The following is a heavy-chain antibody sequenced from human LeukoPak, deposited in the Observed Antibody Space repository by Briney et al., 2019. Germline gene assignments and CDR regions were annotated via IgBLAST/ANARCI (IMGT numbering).Heavy chain of an antibody. Sequence: ASVKVSCKASGYTFTSYYMHWVRQAPGQGLEWMGIINPYDDTKSYAQKFQGRVTMTRDTSTSTVYMELSSLRSEDTAAYYCAREGYDCSSTSCHLSYYYYYGMDVWGQGTTVTVSS. D-gene: IGHD2-2*01. CDR1: GYTFTSYY. CDR2: INPYDDTK. V-gene: IGHV1-46*01. J-gene: IGHJ6*02. CDR3: AREGYDCSSTSCHLSYYYYYGMDV.